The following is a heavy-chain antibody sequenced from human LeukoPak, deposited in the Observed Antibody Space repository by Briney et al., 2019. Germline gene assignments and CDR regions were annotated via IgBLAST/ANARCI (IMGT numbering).Heavy chain of an antibody. CDR2: VSYTGDA. V-gene: IGHV4-59*01. Sequence: SETLSLTCTVPGGAISSYYWSWIRQPPGKGLEWIGYVSYTGDASQNPSLRGRVTMSVDTSNNQVSLELSSVTAADTAVYYCARGWNYGDYWGQGTLVTVSS. D-gene: IGHD3-3*01. J-gene: IGHJ4*02. CDR1: GGAISSYY. CDR3: ARGWNYGDY.